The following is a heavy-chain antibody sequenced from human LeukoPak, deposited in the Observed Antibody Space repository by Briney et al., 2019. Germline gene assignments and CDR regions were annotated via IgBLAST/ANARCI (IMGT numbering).Heavy chain of an antibody. CDR2: IYGTGST. CDR3: ARYDSRGSASTRFDY. CDR1: GYSLGKNYY. Sequence: SETLSLTCAVSGYSLGKNYYWGWIRQPPGKGLEWIGRIYGTGSTSYNPSLMNRVTMSVDASKNHFSLKLTSVTAADTAVYYCARYDSRGSASTRFDYWGQGILVTISS. V-gene: IGHV4-38-2*01. J-gene: IGHJ4*02. D-gene: IGHD3-16*01.